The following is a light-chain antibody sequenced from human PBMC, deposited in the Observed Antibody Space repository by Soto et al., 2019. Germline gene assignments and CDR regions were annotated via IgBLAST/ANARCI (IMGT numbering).Light chain of an antibody. CDR3: KSYTGSNTYV. J-gene: IGLJ1*01. CDR2: EVV. CDR1: KNDIGVYDF. Sequence: QSALTQPPSASGSPGQSVTISCTGTKNDIGVYDFVSWYQHHPGKAPRLIIYEVVQRPSGVPDRFSGSKSGNTASLTVSGLQAADDAYYFCKSYTGSNTYVFGSGTKLTVL. V-gene: IGLV2-8*01.